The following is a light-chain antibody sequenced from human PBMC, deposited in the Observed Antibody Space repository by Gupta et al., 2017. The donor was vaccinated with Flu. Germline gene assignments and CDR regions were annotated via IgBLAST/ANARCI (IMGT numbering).Light chain of an antibody. CDR1: SSNIGSNT. J-gene: IGLJ2*01. CDR3: AAWDDSLNAV. CDR2: SNN. V-gene: IGLV1-44*01. Sequence: QSVLTQPPSASGTPGQRVTISCSGSSSNIGSNTVNWYQQLPGTAPKLLIYSNNQRPSGVPDRFSGSKSGTSASLAISGLQSEDEADYYCAAWDDSLNAVFGGGTKLTAL.